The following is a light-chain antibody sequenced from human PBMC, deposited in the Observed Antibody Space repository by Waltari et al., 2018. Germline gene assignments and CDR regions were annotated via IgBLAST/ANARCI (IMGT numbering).Light chain of an antibody. J-gene: IGKJ2*01. CDR1: QSLVYTDGNTY. CDR3: VEGTHWPPYT. CDR2: RVS. Sequence: DVVMTQSPLSLPVTLGQPASISCKSSQSLVYTDGNTYLHWFQQRPGQSPRRLIYRVSNRDSGVPDRFSGSGSGTDFKLKISRVEAEDVGVYYCVEGTHWPPYTFGQGTKLEIK. V-gene: IGKV2-30*01.